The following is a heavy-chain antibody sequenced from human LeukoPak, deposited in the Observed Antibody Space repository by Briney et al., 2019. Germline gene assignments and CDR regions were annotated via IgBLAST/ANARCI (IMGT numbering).Heavy chain of an antibody. V-gene: IGHV3-23*01. CDR2: ISGRGGST. D-gene: IGHD3-22*01. CDR1: GFTFSSHA. CDR3: AKGSSSGYAYYFDF. Sequence: GGSLRLSCAASGFTFSSHAMSWVRQAPGKGLEWVSTISGRGGSTYYADSVKGRFTISRDNSKNTLYLQMNSLRAEDTAVYYCAKGSSSGYAYYFDFWGQGTLVTVSS. J-gene: IGHJ4*02.